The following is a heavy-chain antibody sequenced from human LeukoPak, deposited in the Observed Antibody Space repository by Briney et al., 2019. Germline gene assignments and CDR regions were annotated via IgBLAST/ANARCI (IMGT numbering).Heavy chain of an antibody. CDR1: GYTFTGYY. J-gene: IGHJ4*02. V-gene: IGHV3-33*01. Sequence: SCKASGYTFTGYYMHWVRQAPGKGLEWVAVIWYDGSNKYYADSVKGRFTISRDNSKNTLYLQMNSLRAEDTAVYYCAREGTCSGGSCSPDYWGQGTLVTVSS. D-gene: IGHD2-15*01. CDR3: AREGTCSGGSCSPDY. CDR2: IWYDGSNK.